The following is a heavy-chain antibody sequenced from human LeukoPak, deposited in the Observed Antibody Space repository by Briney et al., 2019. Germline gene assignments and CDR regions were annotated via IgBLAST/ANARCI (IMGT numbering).Heavy chain of an antibody. CDR1: GASMSSNY. Sequence: KTSETLSLTCNVSGASMSSNYWSWIRQPPGKGLEWIGYIYYSGSTNYNPSLKSRVTISVDTSKNQFSLKLSSVTAADTAVYYCAGHGYSSGSLAWFDPWGQGTQVTVSS. D-gene: IGHD6-19*01. CDR3: AGHGYSSGSLAWFDP. V-gene: IGHV4-59*01. J-gene: IGHJ5*02. CDR2: IYYSGST.